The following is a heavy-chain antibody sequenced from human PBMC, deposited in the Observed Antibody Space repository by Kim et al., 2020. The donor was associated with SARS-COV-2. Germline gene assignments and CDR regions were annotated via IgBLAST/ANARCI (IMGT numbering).Heavy chain of an antibody. CDR1: GFTFTSSA. CDR3: AAWGAYSSGWAAVRD. V-gene: IGHV1-58*01. Sequence: SVKVSCKASGFTFTSSAVQWVRQARGQRLEWIGWIVVGSGNTNYAQKFQERVTITRDMSTSTAYMELSSLRSEDTAVYYCAAWGAYSSGWAAVRDWGQGTLVTVSS. D-gene: IGHD6-19*01. J-gene: IGHJ4*02. CDR2: IVVGSGNT.